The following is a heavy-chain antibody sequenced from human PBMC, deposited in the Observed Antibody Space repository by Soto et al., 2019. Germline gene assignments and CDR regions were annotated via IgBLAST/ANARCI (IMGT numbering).Heavy chain of an antibody. D-gene: IGHD5-12*01. V-gene: IGHV1-18*01. CDR2: ISTYSGDT. CDR1: GYTFFTYD. Sequence: ASLQVSCKASGYTFFTYDISWVRQAPGQGLEWMGWISTYSGDTKYAQKFQGRVTMTTDTSTTTAYLELRSLRSDDTAVYYCARHHGPTTSENWFDPWGQGTLVTSPQ. J-gene: IGHJ5*02. CDR3: ARHHGPTTSENWFDP.